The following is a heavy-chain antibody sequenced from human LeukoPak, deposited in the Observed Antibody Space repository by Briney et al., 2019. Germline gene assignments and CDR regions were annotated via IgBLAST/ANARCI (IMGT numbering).Heavy chain of an antibody. J-gene: IGHJ6*03. CDR2: MYANGNT. D-gene: IGHD2/OR15-2a*01. CDR3: ARGRFLDCDSPNCYYMDV. V-gene: IGHV4-4*07. Sequence: PSETLSLTCSVSGDSISLHYWSWIRQPTGKGLEWIGRMYANGNTNYNPSLKSRVTLLLDKSNNQFSMEMTSVTAADTAVYFCARGRFLDCDSPNCYYMDVWGKGTTVTASS. CDR1: GDSISLHY.